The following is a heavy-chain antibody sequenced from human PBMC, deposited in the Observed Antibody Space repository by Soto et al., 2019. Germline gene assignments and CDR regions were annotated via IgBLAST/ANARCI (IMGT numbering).Heavy chain of an antibody. CDR1: GGTFSSYA. CDR3: ARDRTENYYYGMDV. J-gene: IGHJ6*02. Sequence: SVKVSCKASGGTFSSYAISWVRQAPGQGLEWMGGIIPIFGTANYAQKFQGRVTITADESTSTAYMELSSLRSEDTAVYYCARDRTENYYYGMDVWGQGXTVTVYS. V-gene: IGHV1-69*13. CDR2: IIPIFGTA.